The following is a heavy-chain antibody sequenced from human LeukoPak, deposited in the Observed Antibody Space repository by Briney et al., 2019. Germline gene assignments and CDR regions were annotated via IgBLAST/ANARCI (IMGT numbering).Heavy chain of an antibody. J-gene: IGHJ4*02. V-gene: IGHV1-2*06. CDR3: ARIRGGSGWEYYFDY. CDR1: GYTFTGYY. Sequence: ASVKVSXKASGYTFTGYYMHWMRQAPGQGLEWIGRINPNSGGTNYAQKFQGRVTMTRDTSISTAYMELSRLRSDDTAVYYCARIRGGSGWEYYFDYWGQGTLVTVSS. D-gene: IGHD6-19*01. CDR2: INPNSGGT.